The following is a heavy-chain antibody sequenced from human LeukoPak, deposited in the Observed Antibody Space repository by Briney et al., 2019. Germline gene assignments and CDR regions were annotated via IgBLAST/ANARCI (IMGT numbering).Heavy chain of an antibody. J-gene: IGHJ2*01. CDR1: GGSISSSSYY. CDR2: IYYSGST. CDR3: ARRGIIPYWYFDL. V-gene: IGHV4-39*07. D-gene: IGHD3-16*01. Sequence: PSETLSLTCTVSGGSISSSSYYWGWIRQPPGKGLEWIGSIYYSGSTYYNPSLKSRVTISVDTSKNQFSLKLSSETAADTAVYYCARRGIIPYWYFDLWGRGTLVTVSS.